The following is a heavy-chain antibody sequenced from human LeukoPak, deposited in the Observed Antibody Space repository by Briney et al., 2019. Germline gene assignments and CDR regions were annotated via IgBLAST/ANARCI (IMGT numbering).Heavy chain of an antibody. Sequence: SETLSLTCTGSGGSISSGSYYWSWIRQPAGKGLEWIGRIYTSGSTNYNPSLKSRVTISVDTSKNQFSLKLSSVTAADTAVYYCARGLLHYDILTGYYNKYFDYWGQGTLVTVSS. J-gene: IGHJ4*02. V-gene: IGHV4-61*02. CDR3: ARGLLHYDILTGYYNKYFDY. CDR2: IYTSGST. D-gene: IGHD3-9*01. CDR1: GGSISSGSYY.